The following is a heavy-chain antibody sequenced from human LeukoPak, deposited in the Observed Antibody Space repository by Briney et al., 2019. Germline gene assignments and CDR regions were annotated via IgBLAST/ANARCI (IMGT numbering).Heavy chain of an antibody. CDR2: ISSSSSYI. Sequence: GGSLRLSYAASGFTFSSYSMNWVRQAPGKGLEWVSSISSSSSYIYYADSVKGRFTISRDNAKNSLYLQMNSLRAEDTAVYYCARVGSAAVDYWGQGTLVTVSS. D-gene: IGHD2-15*01. CDR3: ARVGSAAVDY. CDR1: GFTFSSYS. J-gene: IGHJ4*02. V-gene: IGHV3-21*01.